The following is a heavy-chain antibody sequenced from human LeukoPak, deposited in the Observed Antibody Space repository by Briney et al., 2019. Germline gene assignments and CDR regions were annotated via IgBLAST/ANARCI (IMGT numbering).Heavy chain of an antibody. D-gene: IGHD4-17*01. CDR2: ISYDGSNK. CDR3: AKDLAMGFPYGDIDY. CDR1: GFTFSSYG. Sequence: GGSLRLSCAASGFTFSSYGMHWVRQAPGKGLEGVAVISYDGSNKYYADSVKGRFTISRDNSKNTLYLQMNSLRAEDTAVYYCAKDLAMGFPYGDIDYWGQGTLVTVSS. J-gene: IGHJ4*02. V-gene: IGHV3-30*18.